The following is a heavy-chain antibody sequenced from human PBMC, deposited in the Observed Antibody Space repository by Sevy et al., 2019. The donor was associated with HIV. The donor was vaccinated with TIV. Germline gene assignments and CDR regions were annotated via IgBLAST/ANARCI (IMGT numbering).Heavy chain of an antibody. CDR1: GGSFSDYS. V-gene: IGHV4-34*01. J-gene: IGHJ4*02. D-gene: IGHD3-22*01. CDR3: AGWRGTRVTMMVVVVTGHFYY. Sequence: SETLSLTCAVYGGSFSDYSWNWIRQPPGKGLEWIGEINHSGNTNYNPSLKSRVTISIDASKNEVSLKVTSVTAADTAVYYCAGWRGTRVTMMVVVVTGHFYYWGQGTPVTVSS. CDR2: INHSGNT.